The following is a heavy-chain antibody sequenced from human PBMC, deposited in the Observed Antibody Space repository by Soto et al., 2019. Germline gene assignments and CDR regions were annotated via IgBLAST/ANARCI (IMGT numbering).Heavy chain of an antibody. CDR1: GGSISSYY. CDR2: IYHSGST. Sequence: KPSETLSLTCTVSGGSISSYYWSWIRQPPGKGLEWIGEIYHSGSTNYNPSLKSRVTISVDKSKNQFSLKLSSVTAADTAVYYCARATSHVGMDVWGQGTTVTVSS. J-gene: IGHJ6*02. CDR3: ARATSHVGMDV. V-gene: IGHV4-59*12.